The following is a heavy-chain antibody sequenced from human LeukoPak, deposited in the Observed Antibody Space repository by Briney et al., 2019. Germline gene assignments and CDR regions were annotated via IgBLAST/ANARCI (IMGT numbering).Heavy chain of an antibody. V-gene: IGHV5-51*01. CDR3: ARGDYDSSGGEDSYYYYYMDV. Sequence: GESLKISCKGSGYSFTSYWIGWVRQMPGKGLEWMGIIYPGDSDTRYSPSFQGQVTISADKSISTAYLQWSSLKASNTAMYYCARGDYDSSGGEDSYYYYYMDVWGKGTTVTVSS. J-gene: IGHJ6*03. CDR2: IYPGDSDT. CDR1: GYSFTSYW. D-gene: IGHD3-22*01.